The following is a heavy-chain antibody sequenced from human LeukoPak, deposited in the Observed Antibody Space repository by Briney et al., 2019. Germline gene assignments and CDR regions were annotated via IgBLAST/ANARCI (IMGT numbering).Heavy chain of an antibody. D-gene: IGHD2-2*01. J-gene: IGHJ3*02. CDR2: IYSGGST. CDR1: GFTFSDYY. CDR3: ARDRPYCSSTSCYDAFDI. V-gene: IGHV3-66*01. Sequence: GGSLRLSCATSGFTFSDYYMSWIRQAPGKGLEWVSVIYSGGSTYYADSVKGRFTTSRDNSKNTLYLQMNSLRAEDTAVYYCARDRPYCSSTSCYDAFDIWGQGTMVTVSS.